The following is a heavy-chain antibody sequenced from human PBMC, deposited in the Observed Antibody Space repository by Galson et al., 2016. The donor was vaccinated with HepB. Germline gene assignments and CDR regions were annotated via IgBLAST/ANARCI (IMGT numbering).Heavy chain of an antibody. CDR3: ARGLHRYDTIGTFDF. Sequence: SLRLSCAASGFTVSSTYMTWVRQAPGKGLEWVSVIYGGGTTYYADSVKGRFTISRDNSNNTLYLQMYSLRAEDTAVYYCARGLHRYDTIGTFDFWGQGTLVTVSS. J-gene: IGHJ4*02. V-gene: IGHV3-53*01. D-gene: IGHD3-22*01. CDR1: GFTVSSTY. CDR2: IYGGGTT.